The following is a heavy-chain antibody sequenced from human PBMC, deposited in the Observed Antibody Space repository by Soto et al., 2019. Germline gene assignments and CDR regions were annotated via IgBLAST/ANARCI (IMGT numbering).Heavy chain of an antibody. CDR1: GFTVSTNY. J-gene: IGHJ5*02. CDR3: ARVGYSSGWYRS. CDR2: IYSGVST. Sequence: EVQLVESGGGLVQPGGSLRLSCAASGFTVSTNYMSWIRQAPGKGLEWVSVIYSGVSTNYADSVKGRFTISRDNSKNTLYLQMNSLRAEDTAVYYCARVGYSSGWYRSWGQGTLVTVSS. V-gene: IGHV3-66*01. D-gene: IGHD6-19*01.